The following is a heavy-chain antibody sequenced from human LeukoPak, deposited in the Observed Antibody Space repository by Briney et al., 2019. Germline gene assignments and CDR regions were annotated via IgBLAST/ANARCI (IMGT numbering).Heavy chain of an antibody. V-gene: IGHV1-46*01. J-gene: IGHJ4*02. CDR2: INPSGGST. CDR1: GYTFTSYH. CDR3: AREERGGSDYGVNIDY. D-gene: IGHD4-17*01. Sequence: ASVKVSCKASGYTFTSYHMHWVRQAPGQGLEWMGIINPSGGSTSYAQKFQGRVTMTRDTSTSTVYMELSSLRSEDTAVYYCAREERGGSDYGVNIDYWGQGTLVTVSS.